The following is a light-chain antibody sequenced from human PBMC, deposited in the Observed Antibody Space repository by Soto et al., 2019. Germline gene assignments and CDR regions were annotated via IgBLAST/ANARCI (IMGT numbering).Light chain of an antibody. Sequence: QSALTQPRSASGSPGQSVTISCTGTSSDVGGYNYVSWYQQHPGKAPKLMIYEVSKRPSGVPDRFSGSKSGNTASLTVSGLQAEDEAGYYCSSYAGSNNFVVFGGGTKLTVL. V-gene: IGLV2-8*01. CDR3: SSYAGSNNFVV. CDR2: EVS. J-gene: IGLJ2*01. CDR1: SSDVGGYNY.